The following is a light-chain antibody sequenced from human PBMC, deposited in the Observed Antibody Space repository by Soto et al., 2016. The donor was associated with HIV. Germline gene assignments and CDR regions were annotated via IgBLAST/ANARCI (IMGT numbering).Light chain of an antibody. J-gene: IGKJ1*01. CDR2: DAS. CDR3: QQYNSYPWT. Sequence: AIRMTQSPSSLSASTGDRVTITCRASEGISSYLAWYQQKPGKAPQLLIYDASTLKSGVPSRFSGSGSGTDLTLTIRGLQSEDFATYYCQQYNSYPWTFGQGTKVEIK. V-gene: IGKV1-8*01. CDR1: EGISSY.